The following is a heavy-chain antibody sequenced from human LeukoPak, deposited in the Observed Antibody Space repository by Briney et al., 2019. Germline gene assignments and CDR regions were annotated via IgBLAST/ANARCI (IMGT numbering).Heavy chain of an antibody. CDR2: INPNSGGT. V-gene: IGHV1-2*04. J-gene: IGHJ3*02. CDR3: ATGTYPRGAFDI. Sequence: ASVKVSCKASGYTFTSYGISWVRQAPGQGLEWMGWINPNSGGTNYAQKFQGWVTMTRDTSISTAYMELSRLRSDDTAVYYCATGTYPRGAFDIWGQGTMVTVSS. D-gene: IGHD2-21*01. CDR1: GYTFTSYG.